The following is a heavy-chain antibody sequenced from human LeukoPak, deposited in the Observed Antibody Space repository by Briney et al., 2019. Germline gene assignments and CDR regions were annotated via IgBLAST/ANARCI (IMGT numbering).Heavy chain of an antibody. V-gene: IGHV3-11*03. CDR1: GFTFSDYY. J-gene: IGHJ4*02. D-gene: IGHD1-7*01. CDR3: ALYNWNSKRDFDY. CDR2: ISSSSSYT. Sequence: GGSLSLSRAASGFTFSDYYMSWIRQAPGKGLGWVSYISSSSSYTNYADSVKGRFTISRDNAKNSLYLQTNSLRAEDTAVYYCALYNWNSKRDFDYWGQGTLVTVSS.